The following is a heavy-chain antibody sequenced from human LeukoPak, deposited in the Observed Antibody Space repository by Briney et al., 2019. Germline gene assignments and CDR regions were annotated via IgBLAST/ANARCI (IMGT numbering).Heavy chain of an antibody. Sequence: SGPTLVNPTQTLTLTCTFSGFSLSTSGVGVGWIRQPPGKALEWLALIYWDDDKRYSPSLKSRLTITKDTSKNQVVLTMTNMDPVDTATYYCAHLNWNSASNYYYYYMDVWGKGTTVTVSS. CDR1: GFSLSTSGVG. CDR3: AHLNWNSASNYYYYYMDV. D-gene: IGHD1-7*01. CDR2: IYWDDDK. J-gene: IGHJ6*03. V-gene: IGHV2-5*02.